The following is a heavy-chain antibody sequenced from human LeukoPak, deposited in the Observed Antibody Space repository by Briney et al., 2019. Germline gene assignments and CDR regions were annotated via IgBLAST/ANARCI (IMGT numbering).Heavy chain of an antibody. CDR1: GGTFSSYA. CDR3: ARDLLQVAAYYYSAMDV. J-gene: IGHJ6*02. D-gene: IGHD2/OR15-2a*01. V-gene: IGHV1-69*13. Sequence: GASVKVSCKASGGTFSSYAINWVRQAPGRGLEWMGGIIPIFSTADYAQKFQGRVTITADESTSKAYMELSSLRSEDTAVYYCARDLLQVAAYYYSAMDVWGQGTTVTVSS. CDR2: IIPIFSTA.